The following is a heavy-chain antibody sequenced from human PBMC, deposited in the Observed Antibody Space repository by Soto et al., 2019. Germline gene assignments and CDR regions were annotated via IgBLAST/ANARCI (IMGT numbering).Heavy chain of an antibody. V-gene: IGHV3-64D*06. Sequence: LRLSCSASGFTFSNFAMHWVRQTPGKGLEHVSAISSKGDSTYYADSVKGRFTISRDNSKNTLYLQMSSLSVEDTAVYYCAKDTRAPIFGVVSLLDYWGQGALVTVSS. J-gene: IGHJ4*02. CDR1: GFTFSNFA. D-gene: IGHD3-3*01. CDR3: AKDTRAPIFGVVSLLDY. CDR2: ISSKGDST.